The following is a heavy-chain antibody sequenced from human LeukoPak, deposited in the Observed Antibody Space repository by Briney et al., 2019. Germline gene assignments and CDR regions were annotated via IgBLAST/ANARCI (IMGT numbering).Heavy chain of an antibody. V-gene: IGHV3-7*03. CDR2: IKLDGSEK. CDR1: GFSFGKYW. J-gene: IGHJ5*02. Sequence: GGSLRLSCVASGFSFGKYWMSWVRQAPGKGLEWVANIKLDGSEKNYVDSVKGRFTISRDNTKNSLYLQMNSLRAEDTAVFYCARDQYDTWSRRGNFDPWGQGTLVIVSS. D-gene: IGHD3/OR15-3a*01. CDR3: ARDQYDTWSRRGNFDP.